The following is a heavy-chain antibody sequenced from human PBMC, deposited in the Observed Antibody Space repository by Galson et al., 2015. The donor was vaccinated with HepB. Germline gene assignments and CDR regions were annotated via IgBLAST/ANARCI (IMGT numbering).Heavy chain of an antibody. V-gene: IGHV1-18*01. CDR3: ARDLYCSGGSCYSEYFDY. CDR1: GYTFTSYG. J-gene: IGHJ4*02. Sequence: SVKVSCKASGYTFTSYGISWVRQAPGQGLGWMGWISAYNGNTNYAQKLQGRVTMTTDTSTSTAYMELRSLRSDDTAVYYCARDLYCSGGSCYSEYFDYWGQGTLVTVSS. D-gene: IGHD2-15*01. CDR2: ISAYNGNT.